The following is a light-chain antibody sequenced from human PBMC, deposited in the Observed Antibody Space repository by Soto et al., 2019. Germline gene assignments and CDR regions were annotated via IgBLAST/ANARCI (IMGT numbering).Light chain of an antibody. CDR3: QQYNHWPSYT. CDR2: GAS. CDR1: QSISSN. J-gene: IGKJ2*01. Sequence: EVVMTQSPATLSVSPGERATLSCRASQSISSNLAWYQQKAGQAPRLLLYGASTRATGVPARFSGSGSGTEFTLTISSLQSEYFAIYYCQQYNHWPSYTFGQGTKLEIK. V-gene: IGKV3-15*01.